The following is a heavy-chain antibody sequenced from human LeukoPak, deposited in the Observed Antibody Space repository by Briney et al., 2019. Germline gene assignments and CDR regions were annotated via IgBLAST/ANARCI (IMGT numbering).Heavy chain of an antibody. V-gene: IGHV4-34*01. CDR3: ARGTVDIVVVPAAIVTSGVFDY. D-gene: IGHD2-2*02. CDR2: INHSGST. J-gene: IGHJ4*02. Sequence: PSETLSLTCAVYGGSFIGYYWSWIRQPPGEGLEWIGEINHSGSTNYNPSLKSRVTISVDTSKNQFSLKLSSVTAADTAVYYCARGTVDIVVVPAAIVTSGVFDYWGQGTLVTVSS. CDR1: GGSFIGYY.